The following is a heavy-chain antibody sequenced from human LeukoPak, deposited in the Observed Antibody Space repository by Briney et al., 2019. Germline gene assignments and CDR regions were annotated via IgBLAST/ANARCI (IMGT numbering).Heavy chain of an antibody. CDR2: IYYSGST. J-gene: IGHJ4*02. Sequence: PSETLSLTCTVSGGSISGYYWSWIRQPPGKGLEWIGYIYYSGSTNYNPSLKSRVTISVDTSKNQFSLKLSSVTAADTAVYYCARATYDYDSSGYYYSYFDYWGQGTLVTVSS. V-gene: IGHV4-59*01. CDR1: GGSISGYY. D-gene: IGHD3-22*01. CDR3: ARATYDYDSSGYYYSYFDY.